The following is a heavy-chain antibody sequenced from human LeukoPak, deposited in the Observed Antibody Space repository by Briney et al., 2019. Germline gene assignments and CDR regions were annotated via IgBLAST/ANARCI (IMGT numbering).Heavy chain of an antibody. D-gene: IGHD3-16*01. V-gene: IGHV3-30*04. CDR2: ISYDGSNK. CDR1: GFTFSSYA. CDR3: ASIMITFGGVFLRGAFDI. Sequence: PGRSLRLSCAASGFTFSSYAMHWVRQAPGKGLEWVAVISYDGSNKYYADSVKGRFTISRDNSKNTLYLQMNSLRAEDTAVYYCASIMITFGGVFLRGAFDIWGQGTMVTVSS. J-gene: IGHJ3*02.